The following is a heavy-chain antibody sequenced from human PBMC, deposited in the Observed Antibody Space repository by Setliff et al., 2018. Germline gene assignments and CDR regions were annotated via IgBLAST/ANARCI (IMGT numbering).Heavy chain of an antibody. CDR1: GYTLSRHY. J-gene: IGHJ4*02. V-gene: IGHV1-46*01. CDR3: ARAGVAAAGRKGVFEY. CDR2: INPGGGSA. D-gene: IGHD6-13*01. Sequence: ASVKVSCKATGYTLSRHYMHWARQAPGQGLEWMGIINPGGGSASIVQKFQGRVTMTSDTSTSTVYMEFTGLTSEDTAVYYCARAGVAAAGRKGVFEYWGQGSLVTVSS.